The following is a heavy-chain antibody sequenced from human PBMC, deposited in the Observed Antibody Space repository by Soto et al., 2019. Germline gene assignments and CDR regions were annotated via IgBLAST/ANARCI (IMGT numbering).Heavy chain of an antibody. CDR2: IIPIFGTT. V-gene: IGHV1-69*01. Sequence: QVQLVQSAAEVKKPGSSVKVSCKASGGTLSSYVISWVRQAPGQGLEWMGGIIPIFGTTTYGEKFQGRVTITADESTSTTYMELSSLKSEDTAVYYCARDPRQDSSGETCYYSWGQGTLVTVSS. CDR1: GGTLSSYV. CDR3: ARDPRQDSSGETCYYS. J-gene: IGHJ4*02. D-gene: IGHD2-21*02.